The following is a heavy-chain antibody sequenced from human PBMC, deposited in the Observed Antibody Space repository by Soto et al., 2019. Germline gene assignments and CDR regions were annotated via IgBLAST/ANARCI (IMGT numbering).Heavy chain of an antibody. D-gene: IGHD3-22*01. CDR3: ARAKGDYLVTYYFDS. V-gene: IGHV3-48*01. J-gene: IGHJ4*02. CDR2: ISSSSSTI. Sequence: GGSLRLSCAASGFTFSSYSMNWVRQAPGKGLEWVSYISSSSSTIYYADSVKGRFTISRDNAKNSLYLQMNSLRAEDTAVYYCARAKGDYLVTYYFDSWGQGTLVTVSS. CDR1: GFTFSSYS.